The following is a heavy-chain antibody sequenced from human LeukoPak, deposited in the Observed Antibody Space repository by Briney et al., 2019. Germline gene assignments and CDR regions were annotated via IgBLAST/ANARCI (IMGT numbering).Heavy chain of an antibody. Sequence: QSGGSLRLSCAASGFTFSSYAMSWVRQAPGKGLEWVSAISGSGGSTYYADSVKGRFTISRDNSKNTLYLQMNSLSAEDTAVYYCAKAQLPHVVITYFDYWGQGTLVTVSS. D-gene: IGHD3-22*01. J-gene: IGHJ4*02. CDR2: ISGSGGST. V-gene: IGHV3-23*01. CDR3: AKAQLPHVVITYFDY. CDR1: GFTFSSYA.